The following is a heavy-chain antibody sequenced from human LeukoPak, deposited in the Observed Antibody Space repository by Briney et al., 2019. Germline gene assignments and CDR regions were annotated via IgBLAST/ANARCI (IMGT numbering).Heavy chain of an antibody. CDR3: ARGTYSSGWYHY. V-gene: IGHV3-74*01. CDR2: VNSDGSST. CDR1: GFTFSDYW. Sequence: GGSLRLSCAASGFTFSDYWMYWVRQAPGKGLVWVSRVNSDGSSTSSADSVKGRFTISRDNAKNTLYLQMNTLRAEDTAVYYCARGTYSSGWYHYWGQGTLVTVSS. J-gene: IGHJ4*02. D-gene: IGHD6-19*01.